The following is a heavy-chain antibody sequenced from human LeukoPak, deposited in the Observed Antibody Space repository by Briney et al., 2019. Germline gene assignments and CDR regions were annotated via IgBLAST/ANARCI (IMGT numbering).Heavy chain of an antibody. CDR3: AKGYDFWSGYLDI. J-gene: IGHJ3*02. V-gene: IGHV3-23*01. D-gene: IGHD3-3*01. CDR1: GFTFSSYW. CDR2: ISGSGGST. Sequence: EGSLRLSCAASGFTFSSYWMSWVRQAPGKGLEWVSAISGSGGSTYYADSVKGRFTISRDNSKNTLYLQMNSLRAEDTAVYYCAKGYDFWSGYLDIWGQGTMVTVSS.